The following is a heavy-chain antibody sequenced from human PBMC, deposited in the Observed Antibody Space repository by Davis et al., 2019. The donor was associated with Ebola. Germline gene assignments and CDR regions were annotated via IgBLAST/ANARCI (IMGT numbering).Heavy chain of an antibody. CDR1: GFTFSSFG. CDR3: ARIVTDWYDSSGYSRNGRFDF. D-gene: IGHD3-22*01. J-gene: IGHJ4*02. CDR2: ISFDGSNK. Sequence: GGSLRLSCAASGFTFSSFGMHWVRQAPGKGLEWVAVISFDGSNKDYADSVKGRFTISRDNSKNTLYLQMNSLRTEDTAVYYCARIVTDWYDSSGYSRNGRFDFWGQGTLVSFSS. V-gene: IGHV3-30*03.